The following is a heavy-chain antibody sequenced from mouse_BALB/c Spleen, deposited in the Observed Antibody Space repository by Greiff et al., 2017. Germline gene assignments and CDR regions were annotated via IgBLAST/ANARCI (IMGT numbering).Heavy chain of an antibody. D-gene: IGHD4-1*01. CDR2: ISSGGSYT. V-gene: IGHV5-6*01. Sequence: EVQLVESGGDLVKPGGSLKLSCAASGFTFSSYGMSWVRQTPDKRLEWVATISSGGSYTYYPDSVKGRFTISRDNAKNTLYLQMSSLKSEDTAMYDCARLQDWAMDYWGQGTSVTVSS. CDR3: ARLQDWAMDY. CDR1: GFTFSSYG. J-gene: IGHJ4*01.